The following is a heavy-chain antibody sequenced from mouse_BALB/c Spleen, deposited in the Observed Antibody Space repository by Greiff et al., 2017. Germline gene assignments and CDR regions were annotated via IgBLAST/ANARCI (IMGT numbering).Heavy chain of an antibody. Sequence: EVKLVESGGGLVQPGGSRKLSCAASGFTFSSFGMHWVRQAPGKGLEWVAYISSGSSTIYYADTVKGRFTISRDNPKNTLFLQMTSLRSEDTAMYYCARYRDGYYAMDYWGQGTSVAVSS. CDR3: ARYRDGYYAMDY. CDR1: GFTFSSFG. V-gene: IGHV5-17*02. CDR2: ISSGSSTI. J-gene: IGHJ4*01. D-gene: IGHD2-3*01.